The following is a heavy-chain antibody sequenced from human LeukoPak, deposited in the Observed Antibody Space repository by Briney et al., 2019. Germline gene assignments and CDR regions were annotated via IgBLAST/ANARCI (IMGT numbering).Heavy chain of an antibody. CDR2: IYYSGST. V-gene: IGHV4-39*01. D-gene: IGHD4-17*01. CDR1: TFSSYA. CDR3: ARQKDYVWFDP. Sequence: TFSSYAMSWVRQPPGKGLEWIGSIYYSGSTYYNPSLKSRVTISVDTSKNQFSLKLSSVTAADTAVYYCARQKDYVWFDPWGQGTLVTVSS. J-gene: IGHJ5*02.